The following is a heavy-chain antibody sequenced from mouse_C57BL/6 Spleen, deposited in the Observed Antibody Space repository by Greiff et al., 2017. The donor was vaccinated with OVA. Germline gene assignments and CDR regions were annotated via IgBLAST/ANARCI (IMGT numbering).Heavy chain of an antibody. D-gene: IGHD2-10*02. J-gene: IGHJ2*01. CDR2: INPNNGGT. CDR1: GYTFTDYY. CDR3: AREYGGPFDY. V-gene: IGHV1-26*01. Sequence: EVQLQQSGPELVKPGASVKISCKASGYTFTDYYMNWVKQSHGKSLEWIGDINPNNGGTSYNQKFKGKATLTVDKSSSTAYMELRSLTSEDSAVYYCAREYGGPFDYWGQGTTLTVSS.